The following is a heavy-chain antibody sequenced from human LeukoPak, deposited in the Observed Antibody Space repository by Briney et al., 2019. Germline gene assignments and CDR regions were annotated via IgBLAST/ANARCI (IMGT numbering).Heavy chain of an antibody. CDR3: AKDQVTMARGVIINPSDY. Sequence: GGSLRLSCAASGFTFSSYAMSWVRQAPGKGLEWVSAISGSGGSTYYADSVKGRFTISRDNSKNTLYLQMNSLRAAATAVYYCAKDQVTMARGVIINPSDYWGQGTLVAVSS. D-gene: IGHD3-10*01. J-gene: IGHJ4*02. CDR1: GFTFSSYA. V-gene: IGHV3-23*01. CDR2: ISGSGGST.